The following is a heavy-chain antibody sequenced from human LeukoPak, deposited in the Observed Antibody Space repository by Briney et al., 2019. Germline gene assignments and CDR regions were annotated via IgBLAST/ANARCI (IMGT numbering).Heavy chain of an antibody. CDR2: ISGSGGST. CDR3: AKVGRNYYDSSGYYY. Sequence: GGSLRLSCAASGFTFSSYAMSWVRQAPGEGLEWVSAISGSGGSTYYADSVKGRFTISRDNSKNTLYLQMNSLRAEDTAVYYCAKVGRNYYDSSGYYYWGQGTLVTVSS. V-gene: IGHV3-23*01. CDR1: GFTFSSYA. D-gene: IGHD3-22*01. J-gene: IGHJ4*02.